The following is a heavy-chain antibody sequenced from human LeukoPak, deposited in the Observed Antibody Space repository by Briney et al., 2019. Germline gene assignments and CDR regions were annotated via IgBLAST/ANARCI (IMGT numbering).Heavy chain of an antibody. Sequence: PSETLSLTCTVSGGSVTRHFWSWIRQPPGKGLERIGFVYHSGTTNSNHSLESRVTISIDTSTNQFSLTQTSVTAADTAVYYCARSVLPQLEKYYFDYWGQGTLITVSS. CDR2: VYHSGTT. D-gene: IGHD6-6*01. J-gene: IGHJ4*02. CDR3: ARSVLPQLEKYYFDY. V-gene: IGHV4-59*02. CDR1: GGSVTRHF.